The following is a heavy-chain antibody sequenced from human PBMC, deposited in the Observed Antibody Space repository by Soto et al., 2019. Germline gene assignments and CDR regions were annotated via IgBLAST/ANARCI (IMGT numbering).Heavy chain of an antibody. CDR2: MFYGVST. CDR3: ARLPSRHLVDS. Sequence: PSETLSLTCTVSGSSINSSGYYWGWIRQPPGKGLEWIGSMFYGVSTYYNPSLKSRVTVSVDTSKNQFSLNLRSVTAADTAVYYCARLPSRHLVDSWGQGTLVTVSS. CDR1: GSSINSSGYY. V-gene: IGHV4-39*01. J-gene: IGHJ4*02. D-gene: IGHD3-3*02.